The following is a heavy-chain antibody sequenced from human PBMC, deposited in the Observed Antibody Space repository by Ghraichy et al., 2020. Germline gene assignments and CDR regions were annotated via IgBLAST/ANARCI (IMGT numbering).Heavy chain of an antibody. Sequence: GESLNISCVVSGFTVNNNYMTWVRQAPGKGLEWVSVIHSGGSTYYADSMKGRLTLTRDNSKNTVFLQLNSLRAEDTALYYCAGGNDPLRYWGQGTLLTVSS. CDR3: AGGNDPLRY. CDR2: IHSGGST. CDR1: GFTVNNNY. J-gene: IGHJ4*02. D-gene: IGHD1-14*01. V-gene: IGHV3-66*02.